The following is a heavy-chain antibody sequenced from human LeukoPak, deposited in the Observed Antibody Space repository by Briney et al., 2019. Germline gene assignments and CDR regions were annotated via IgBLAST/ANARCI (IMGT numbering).Heavy chain of an antibody. CDR3: ARDKTGDYGDLNWFDP. V-gene: IGHV4-4*07. J-gene: IGHJ5*02. D-gene: IGHD4-17*01. Sequence: PSETLSLTCTVSGGSISSYYWSWMRQPVGKGLEWMGRIYTSGSTKYNPSLKSRLTMSVDTSKNQFSLKLSSETAADTAVYYCARDKTGDYGDLNWFDPWGQGTLVTVSS. CDR1: GGSISSYY. CDR2: IYTSGST.